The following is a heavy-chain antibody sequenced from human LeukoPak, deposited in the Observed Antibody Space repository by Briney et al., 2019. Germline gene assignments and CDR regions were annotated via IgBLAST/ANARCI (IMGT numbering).Heavy chain of an antibody. Sequence: SETLSLTCTVSGGSISSYYWSWIRQPPGKGLEWIGYIYYSGSANYNPSLKSRVTISVDPSKNQFSLKLSSVTAADTAVYYCAKDYGDYVGYWGQGTLVTVSS. D-gene: IGHD4-17*01. CDR3: AKDYGDYVGY. J-gene: IGHJ4*02. CDR2: IYYSGSA. CDR1: GGSISSYY. V-gene: IGHV4-59*08.